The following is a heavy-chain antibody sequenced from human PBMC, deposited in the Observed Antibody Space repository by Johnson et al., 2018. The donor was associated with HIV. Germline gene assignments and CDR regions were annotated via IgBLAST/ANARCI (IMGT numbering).Heavy chain of an antibody. CDR1: GFIVSNNY. Sequence: VQLVESGGGLIQPGGSLRLSCAASGFIVSNNYMNWVRQTPGKGLEWVSILHRDGTTYYADSVKGRFTISRDNSKNTLYLQMKRLRAEDPAVYYCAKDIASGYTNGGTLDIWGQGTMVTVSS. V-gene: IGHV3-53*01. CDR2: LHRDGTT. D-gene: IGHD6-19*01. J-gene: IGHJ3*02. CDR3: AKDIASGYTNGGTLDI.